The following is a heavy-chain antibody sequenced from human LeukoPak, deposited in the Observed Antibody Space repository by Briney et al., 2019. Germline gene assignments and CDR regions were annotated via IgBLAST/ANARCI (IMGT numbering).Heavy chain of an antibody. CDR2: ISAYNGNR. CDR1: GYTFTSFG. J-gene: IGHJ5*02. Sequence: ASVKVSCKGSGYTFTSFGISWVRQAPGQGLEWMGWISAYNGNRNYAQKLQGRVTMTTDTSTSTAYMEIRSLGSDDTAVYYCTRALDSGSYPRWFDPWGQGTLVTVSS. D-gene: IGHD1-26*01. CDR3: TRALDSGSYPRWFDP. V-gene: IGHV1-18*01.